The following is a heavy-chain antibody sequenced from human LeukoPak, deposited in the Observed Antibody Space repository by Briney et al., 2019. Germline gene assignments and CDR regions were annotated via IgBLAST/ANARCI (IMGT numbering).Heavy chain of an antibody. CDR3: ATEAFYSRSSLDN. CDR2: ISYDGSNE. D-gene: IGHD6-6*01. Sequence: GGALRLSCAASGFIFDEYGMHWVRQAPGKGLEWVAAISYDGSNEYYSDPVKGRFSISRDNSKNTLYLQVNRLRGEDTAVYYCATEAFYSRSSLDNWGQGTLVTVPS. J-gene: IGHJ4*02. V-gene: IGHV3-30*03. CDR1: GFIFDEYG.